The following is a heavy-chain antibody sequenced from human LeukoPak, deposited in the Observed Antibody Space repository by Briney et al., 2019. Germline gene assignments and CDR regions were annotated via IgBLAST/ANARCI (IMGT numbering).Heavy chain of an antibody. Sequence: SETLSLTCAVYGGSFSGYYWSWIRQPPGKGLEWIGEINRSGSTNYNPSLKSRVTISVDTSKNQFSLKLSSVTAADTAVYYCAGGNGYNSAPLGYWGQGTLVTVSS. J-gene: IGHJ4*02. CDR3: AGGNGYNSAPLGY. CDR1: GGSFSGYY. V-gene: IGHV4-34*01. D-gene: IGHD5-24*01. CDR2: INRSGST.